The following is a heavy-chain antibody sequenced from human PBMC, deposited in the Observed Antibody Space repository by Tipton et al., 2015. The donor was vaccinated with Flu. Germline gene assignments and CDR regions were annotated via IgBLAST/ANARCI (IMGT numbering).Heavy chain of an antibody. CDR3: ARGRAVAGFRGFGY. D-gene: IGHD6-19*01. J-gene: IGHJ4*02. CDR2: IYTSGST. V-gene: IGHV4-61*02. Sequence: TLSLTCTVSGGSISSGSYYWSWIRQPAGKGLEWIGRIYTSGSTNYNPSLKSRVTISVDTSKNQFSLKLSSVTAADTAVYYCARGRAVAGFRGFGYLGQGTLVTVSS. CDR1: GGSISSGSYY.